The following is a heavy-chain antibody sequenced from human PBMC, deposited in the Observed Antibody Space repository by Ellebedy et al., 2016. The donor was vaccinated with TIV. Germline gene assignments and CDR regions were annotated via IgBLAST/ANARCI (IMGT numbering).Heavy chain of an antibody. CDR2: IYYSGST. Sequence: MPSETLSLTCTVSGGSISSSSYYWGWIRQPQGKGLEWIGSIYYSGSTYYNPSLKSRVTISVDTSKNQFSLKLSSVTAADTAVYYCARPSTVTTLDAFDIWGQGTMVTVSS. J-gene: IGHJ3*02. CDR3: ARPSTVTTLDAFDI. D-gene: IGHD4-17*01. V-gene: IGHV4-39*01. CDR1: GGSISSSSYY.